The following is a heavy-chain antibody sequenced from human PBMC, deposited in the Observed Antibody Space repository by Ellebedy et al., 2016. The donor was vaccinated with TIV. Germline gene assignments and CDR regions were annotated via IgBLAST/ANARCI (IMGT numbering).Heavy chain of an antibody. Sequence: PGGSLRLSCAASGFTFSTYPMTLVRQAPGKGLEWVSIISANGGTTYYADSVKGRFTISRDNSKNTLFLQMSNLRAEDTAVYFCARRSTDFAFDSWGQGTLVTVSS. J-gene: IGHJ4*02. CDR3: ARRSTDFAFDS. CDR1: GFTFSTYP. V-gene: IGHV3-23*01. D-gene: IGHD3/OR15-3a*01. CDR2: ISANGGTT.